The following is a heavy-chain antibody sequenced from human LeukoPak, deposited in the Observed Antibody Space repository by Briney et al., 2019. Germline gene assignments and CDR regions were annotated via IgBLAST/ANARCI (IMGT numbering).Heavy chain of an antibody. CDR2: IYSGGNT. CDR3: ARELTGYSKRYFDY. Sequence: GGSLRLSCAASGFTVSNNYMNWVRQAPGKGLEWVSVIYSGGNTYYADSVKGRFTISRDNSKNTLYLQMNSLRAEDTAVYYCARELTGYSKRYFDYWGQGTLVTVSS. J-gene: IGHJ4*02. CDR1: GFTVSNNY. V-gene: IGHV3-53*01. D-gene: IGHD3-9*01.